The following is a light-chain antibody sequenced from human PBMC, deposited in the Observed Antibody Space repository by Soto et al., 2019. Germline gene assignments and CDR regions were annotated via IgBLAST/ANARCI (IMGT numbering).Light chain of an antibody. CDR3: ASWDNSLSDGRV. CDR1: GSNIGNNY. J-gene: IGLJ1*01. CDR2: ETN. V-gene: IGLV1-51*02. Sequence: QYVLTQPPSVSAAPGQTVTISCSGSGSNIGNNYVSWYQHLPGAAPKLLIFETNRRPAGIPDRFSGSKSGTSATLGITGLQTADEGDYYCASWDNSLSDGRVFGPGTKLTVL.